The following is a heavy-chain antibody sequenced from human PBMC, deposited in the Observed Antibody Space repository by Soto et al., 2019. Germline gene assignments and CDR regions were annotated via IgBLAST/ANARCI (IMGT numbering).Heavy chain of an antibody. V-gene: IGHV1-18*01. CDR3: ARVYCGGDCYSLYYFDY. CDR2: ISAYNGNT. D-gene: IGHD2-21*02. Sequence: ASVKVSCKASGYTFTSYGISWVRQAHGQGLEWMGWISAYNGNTNYAQKLQGRVTMTTDTSTSTAYMELRSLRSDDTAVYYCARVYCGGDCYSLYYFDYWGQGTLVTVSS. J-gene: IGHJ4*02. CDR1: GYTFTSYG.